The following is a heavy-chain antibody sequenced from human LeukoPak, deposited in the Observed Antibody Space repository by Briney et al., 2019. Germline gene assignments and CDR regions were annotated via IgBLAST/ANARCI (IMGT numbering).Heavy chain of an antibody. J-gene: IGHJ4*02. CDR2: IIPIFGTA. CDR3: ARWLYDYGDYPYFDY. Sequence: SVKVSCKASGGTFSSYAISWARQAPGQGLEWMGGIIPIFGTANYAQKFQGRVTITADESTSTAYMELSSLRSEDTAVYYCARWLYDYGDYPYFDYWGQGTLVTVSS. V-gene: IGHV1-69*13. CDR1: GGTFSSYA. D-gene: IGHD4-17*01.